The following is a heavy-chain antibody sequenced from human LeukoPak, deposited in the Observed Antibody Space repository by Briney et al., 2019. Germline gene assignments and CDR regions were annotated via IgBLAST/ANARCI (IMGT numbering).Heavy chain of an antibody. D-gene: IGHD2-2*01. V-gene: IGHV1-2*06. J-gene: IGHJ3*02. CDR3: AGQYCSSTSCYRGAFDI. CDR2: INPNSGGT. Sequence: GASVKVSCKAPGYTFTGYYMHWVRQAPGQGLEWMGRINPNSGGTNYAQKFQGRVTMTRDTSISTAYMELSRLRSDDTAVYYCAGQYCSSTSCYRGAFDIWGQGTMVTVSS. CDR1: GYTFTGYY.